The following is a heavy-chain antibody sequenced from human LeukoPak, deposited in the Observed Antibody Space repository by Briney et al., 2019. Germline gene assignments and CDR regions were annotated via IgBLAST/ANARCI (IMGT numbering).Heavy chain of an antibody. D-gene: IGHD6-13*01. V-gene: IGHV1-18*01. CDR2: INAYNGNT. CDR1: GYTFTSYI. J-gene: IGHJ6*03. Sequence: ASVKVSCKASGYTFTSYIISWVRQAPGQGLEWMGWINAYNGNTDYAQRVQGRVTMTADTSTSTAYMELRSLRSDDTAVYYCARDRHIAAAVYYYYMDVWGKGTPVTVSS. CDR3: ARDRHIAAAVYYYYMDV.